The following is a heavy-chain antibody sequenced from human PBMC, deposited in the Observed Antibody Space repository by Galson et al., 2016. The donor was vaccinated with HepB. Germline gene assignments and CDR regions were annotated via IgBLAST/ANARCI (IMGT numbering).Heavy chain of an antibody. D-gene: IGHD1-14*01. CDR1: GGSISSTTW. Sequence: SETLSLTCVVSGGSISSTTWWNWVRQHPGKGLEWIGEIYHSGTTNYNPSIQSRVTLSVNKSNKQCSLKLTLVTAADTAVYDCARDQAGEILRRPLGYWGQGTLVTVSS. J-gene: IGHJ4*02. CDR2: IYHSGTT. V-gene: IGHV4-4*02. CDR3: ARDQAGEILRRPLGY.